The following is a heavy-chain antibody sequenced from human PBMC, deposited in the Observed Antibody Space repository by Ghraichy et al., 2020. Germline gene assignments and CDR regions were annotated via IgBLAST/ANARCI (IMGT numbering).Heavy chain of an antibody. CDR3: ARDGEMATTGGYYYGMDV. Sequence: SETLSLTCAVSGYSISSGYYWGWIRQPPGKGLEWIGSIYHSGSTYYNPSLKSRVTISVDTSKNQFSLKLSFVTAADTAVYYCARDGEMATTGGYYYGMDVWGQGTTVTVSS. V-gene: IGHV4-38-2*02. D-gene: IGHD5-24*01. J-gene: IGHJ6*02. CDR2: IYHSGST. CDR1: GYSISSGYY.